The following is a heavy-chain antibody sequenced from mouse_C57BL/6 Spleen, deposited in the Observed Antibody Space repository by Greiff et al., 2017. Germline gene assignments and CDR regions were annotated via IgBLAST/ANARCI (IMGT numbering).Heavy chain of an antibody. CDR1: GFSLTSYG. CDR2: IWSGGST. Sequence: VQLQQSGPGLVQPSQSLSITCTVSGFSLTSYGVHWVRQSPGKGLEWLGVIWSGGSTDYNAAFISRLSISKDNSKSKVFFKLNSRQADDTAVYYCGRGSWYMDYWGQGTSVTVSA. D-gene: IGHD1-1*02. J-gene: IGHJ4*01. CDR3: GRGSWYMDY. V-gene: IGHV2-2*01.